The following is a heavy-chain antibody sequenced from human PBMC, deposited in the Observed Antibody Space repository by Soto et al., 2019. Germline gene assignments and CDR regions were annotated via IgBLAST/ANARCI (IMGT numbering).Heavy chain of an antibody. Sequence: PSETLSLTCAVSGDSVTSNVWWSWVRQPPGKGLEWIGEAYHNGLTDYNPSLKSRVTMSVDTSKNEFSLKLTSLTAADTAIYYCAIDAAVPGESDRFDYWGQGTLVTVLL. CDR3: AIDAAVPGESDRFDY. J-gene: IGHJ4*02. D-gene: IGHD6-19*01. CDR2: AYHNGLT. V-gene: IGHV4-4*02. CDR1: GDSVTSNVW.